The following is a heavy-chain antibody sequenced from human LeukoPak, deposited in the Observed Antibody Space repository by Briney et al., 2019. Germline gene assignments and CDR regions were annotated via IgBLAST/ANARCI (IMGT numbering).Heavy chain of an antibody. J-gene: IGHJ4*02. D-gene: IGHD3-3*01. Sequence: GGSLRLSCAASGFTFSSYGMHWVRQAPGKGLEWVAVISFDGSNKYYGDSVKGRLTISRDNSMNTLYLQMNSLSSEDTALSSCAKALRFLEWLQLPGDWGQGTLVTVSS. CDR3: AKALRFLEWLQLPGD. CDR1: GFTFSSYG. CDR2: ISFDGSNK. V-gene: IGHV3-30*18.